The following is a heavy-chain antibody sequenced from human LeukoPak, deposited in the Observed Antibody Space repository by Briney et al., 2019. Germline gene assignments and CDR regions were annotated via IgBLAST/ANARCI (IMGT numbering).Heavy chain of an antibody. V-gene: IGHV3-48*03. CDR2: ISSSGGTI. Sequence: GGSLRLSCAASGFTLSSYEMNWVRQAPGKGLEWVSDISSSGGTIDYADSVKGRCSISRDNAKNSLYLHMNSLRAEDTAVYYCAKAGPGFGFDYWGQGTLVTVSS. D-gene: IGHD3-10*01. J-gene: IGHJ4*02. CDR1: GFTLSSYE. CDR3: AKAGPGFGFDY.